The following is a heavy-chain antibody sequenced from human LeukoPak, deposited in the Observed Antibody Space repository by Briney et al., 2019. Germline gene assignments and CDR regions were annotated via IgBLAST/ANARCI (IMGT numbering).Heavy chain of an antibody. J-gene: IGHJ4*02. CDR3: AKGGYYERPWYFDY. Sequence: PGGSLRLSCAASGFTFKNYWMHWVRQAPGTGLVWVSRIDHDGSGTSYADSVKGRFTISRDNSKNTLYLQMNSLRAEDTAVYYCAKGGYYERPWYFDYWGQGTLVTVSS. CDR1: GFTFKNYW. D-gene: IGHD3-22*01. V-gene: IGHV3-74*01. CDR2: IDHDGSGT.